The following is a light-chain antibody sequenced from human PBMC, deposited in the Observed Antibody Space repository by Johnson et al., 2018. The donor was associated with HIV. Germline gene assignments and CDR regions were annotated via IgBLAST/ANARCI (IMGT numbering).Light chain of an antibody. CDR2: DNN. CDR3: GTCDNGLSGYV. J-gene: IGLJ1*01. CDR1: SSNVGSSF. V-gene: IGLV1-51*01. Sequence: QSVLTQPPSVSAAPGQTVTISCSGSSSNVGSSFVSWYRQVPGTAPKLLIYDNNKRPSGIPDRFSGSKSGTSATLGITGLQTGDEADYYCGTCDNGLSGYVVGSGTKVTVL.